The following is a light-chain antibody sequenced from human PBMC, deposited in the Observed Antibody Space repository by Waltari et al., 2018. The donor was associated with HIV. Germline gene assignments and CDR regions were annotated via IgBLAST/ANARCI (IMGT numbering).Light chain of an antibody. Sequence: QSALTQPASVSGSPGQSITISCTGTSSDVGSYNLVSWYQQHPGKAPKLMIYEVNKRPSWVSNRFSGSKSGNTASLTISGLQAEDEADYYCCSYAGSPYVFGTGTKVTVL. CDR3: CSYAGSPYV. CDR1: SSDVGSYNL. J-gene: IGLJ1*01. CDR2: EVN. V-gene: IGLV2-23*02.